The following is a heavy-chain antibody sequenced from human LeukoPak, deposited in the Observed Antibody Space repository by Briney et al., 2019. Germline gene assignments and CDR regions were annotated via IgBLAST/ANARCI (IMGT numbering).Heavy chain of an antibody. J-gene: IGHJ4*02. CDR2: MSYSGNS. V-gene: IGHV4-59*01. CDR3: ARRACSGISCPNDY. D-gene: IGHD2-15*01. Sequence: PSETLSLTCTVSGDSISNNYWSWIRQPPGMGLEWIGYMSYSGNSNYNPSLKSRVTISVDSSKIQFSLNLSSVTAADTVVYYCARRACSGISCPNDYWGQGTLVTVST. CDR1: GDSISNNY.